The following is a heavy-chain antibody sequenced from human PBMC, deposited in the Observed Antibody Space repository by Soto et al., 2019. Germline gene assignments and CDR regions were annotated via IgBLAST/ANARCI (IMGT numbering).Heavy chain of an antibody. CDR3: SRDGGPSVTYGYDS. V-gene: IGHV4-31*03. D-gene: IGHD4-17*01. CDR1: GGSVTSGGYY. J-gene: IGHJ5*01. Sequence: QVQLQESGPGLVRPSQTLSLTCTVSGGSVTSGGYYWSWIRYGPGKGLEWIGYIYSSGDTNYNPSLNSRVAMSVDTSKNQISLQLTSVTVADTAIYYCSRDGGPSVTYGYDSWGQGILVTVSS. CDR2: IYSSGDT.